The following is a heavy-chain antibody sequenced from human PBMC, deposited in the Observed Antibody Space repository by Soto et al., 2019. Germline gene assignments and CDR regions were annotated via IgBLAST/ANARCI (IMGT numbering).Heavy chain of an antibody. CDR2: IYYSGST. V-gene: IGHV4-30-4*07. CDR3: ARSGYYYDSSQGSNWFDP. CDR1: GGSISSGGYS. J-gene: IGHJ5*02. Sequence: PSETLSLTCAVSGGSISSGGYSWSWIRQPPGKGLEWIGYIYYSGSTYYNPSLKSRVTISVDTSKNQFSLKMSSVTAADTAVYYCARSGYYYDSSQGSNWFDPWGQGTLVTVSS. D-gene: IGHD3-22*01.